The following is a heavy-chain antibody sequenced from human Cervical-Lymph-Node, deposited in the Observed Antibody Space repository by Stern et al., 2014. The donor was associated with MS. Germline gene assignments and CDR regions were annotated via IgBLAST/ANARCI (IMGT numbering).Heavy chain of an antibody. D-gene: IGHD2-21*02. CDR1: GGTFSSYA. CDR3: ARRLSYCGGDCYSPPDY. V-gene: IGHV1-69*01. J-gene: IGHJ4*02. Sequence: QMQLVQSGAEVKKPGSSVKVSCKASGGTFSSYAISWVRQAPGQGLEWMGGIIPIFGTANYAQKFQGRVTITADESTSTAYMELSSLRSEDTAVYYCARRLSYCGGDCYSPPDYWGQGTLVTVSS. CDR2: IIPIFGTA.